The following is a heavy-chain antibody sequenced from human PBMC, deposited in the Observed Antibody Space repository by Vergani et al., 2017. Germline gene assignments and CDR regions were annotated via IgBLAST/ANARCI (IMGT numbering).Heavy chain of an antibody. D-gene: IGHD3-22*01. CDR3: ARLYGRDSSGSKYFEY. V-gene: IGHV5-51*01. Sequence: EVQLVQSGAEVKKPGESLNISCQISGYSFTNYWIGWVRQMPGKGLEWMGIIHPADSDTRYSPSFKGQFTISVDKSISTAYLQRSGLRASDSAMYYCARLYGRDSSGSKYFEYWGQGTLVTVSS. CDR2: IHPADSDT. CDR1: GYSFTNYW. J-gene: IGHJ4*02.